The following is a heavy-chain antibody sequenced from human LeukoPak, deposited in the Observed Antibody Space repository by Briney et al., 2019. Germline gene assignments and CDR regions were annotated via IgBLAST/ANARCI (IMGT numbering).Heavy chain of an antibody. J-gene: IGHJ4*02. Sequence: SLSLSCAASGPTFTDYYMGCVRHAPGKVLEWVSYIRSIGSTIDYADSVKGRFTIARDNAKNLLYLQMNSLRAEDTAVYYCARAPLGGYSSGSRGYWGQGTLVTVSS. V-gene: IGHV3-11*01. CDR2: IRSIGSTI. CDR1: GPTFTDYY. D-gene: IGHD6-19*01. CDR3: ARAPLGGYSSGSRGY.